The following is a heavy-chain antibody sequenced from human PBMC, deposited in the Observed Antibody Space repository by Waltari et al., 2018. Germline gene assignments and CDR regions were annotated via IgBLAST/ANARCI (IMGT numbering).Heavy chain of an antibody. V-gene: IGHV3-30*18. CDR1: GCTFRSHR. D-gene: IGHD3-10*01. Sequence: QVQPVESGGGVVQPGRALRHSGAASGCTFRSHRLHWLRQAPGKGLEGVAGIGYVGTNKYYANSVNGRFTIPRDNSTNTLYLQMNSRRAEDTAMYYCAKTYYYGSGGYYAIDYWGQGTLVTVSS. CDR2: IGYVGTNK. CDR3: AKTYYYGSGGYYAIDY. J-gene: IGHJ4*02.